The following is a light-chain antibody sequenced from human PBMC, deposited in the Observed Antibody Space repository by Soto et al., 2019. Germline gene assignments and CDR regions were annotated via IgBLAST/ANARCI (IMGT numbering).Light chain of an antibody. CDR3: QQYNSYLLT. CDR1: QSISRS. V-gene: IGKV1-5*01. J-gene: IGKJ3*01. Sequence: DLQMTQSPSTLSASVGDRVTITCRASQSISRSLAWYQQKPGKAPNLLIYDASSFESGVPSRFSGSGFGTEFTLTISSLQPDDFATYYCQQYNSYLLTFGPGTTVDIK. CDR2: DAS.